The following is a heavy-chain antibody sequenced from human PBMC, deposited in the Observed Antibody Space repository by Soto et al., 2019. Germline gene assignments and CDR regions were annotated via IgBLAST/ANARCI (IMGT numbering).Heavy chain of an antibody. CDR1: GGSISSYY. CDR3: ARVDMITFGGVIAFDY. V-gene: IGHV4-59*01. Sequence: SETLSLTCTVSGGSISSYYWSWIRQPPGKGLEWIGYIYYSGSTNYNPSLKSRVTISVDTSKNQFSLKLSSVTAADTAVYYCARVDMITFGGVIAFDYWGQGTLVTVSS. CDR2: IYYSGST. D-gene: IGHD3-16*02. J-gene: IGHJ4*02.